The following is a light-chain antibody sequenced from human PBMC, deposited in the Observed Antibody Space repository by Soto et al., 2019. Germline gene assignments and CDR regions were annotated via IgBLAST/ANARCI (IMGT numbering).Light chain of an antibody. CDR1: QSVSSN. V-gene: IGKV3-15*01. J-gene: IGKJ5*01. CDR3: QQYSKWPLT. CDR2: GAS. Sequence: EIVMTQSPATLSVSPGERATLSCRASQSVSSNLAWYQQKPGQAPRLLIYGASTRATGIPARFSGSGSGTEFTLTISSLQSEDFAVYYCQQYSKWPLTFGRGTRLEIK.